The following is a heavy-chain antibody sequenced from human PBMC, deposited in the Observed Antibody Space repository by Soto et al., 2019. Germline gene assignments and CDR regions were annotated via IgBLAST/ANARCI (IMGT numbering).Heavy chain of an antibody. D-gene: IGHD4-4*01. CDR2: ISSSSSYI. Sequence: GGSLRLSCAASGFTFSSYSMNWVRQAPGKGLEWVSSISSSSSYIYYADSVKGRFTISRDNAKNSLYLQMNSLRAEDTAVYYCASDYSNYANWFDPWGQGTLVTVSS. J-gene: IGHJ5*02. CDR1: GFTFSSYS. V-gene: IGHV3-21*01. CDR3: ASDYSNYANWFDP.